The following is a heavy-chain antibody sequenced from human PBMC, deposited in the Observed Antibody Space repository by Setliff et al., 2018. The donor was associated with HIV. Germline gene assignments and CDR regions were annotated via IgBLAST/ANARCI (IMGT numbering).Heavy chain of an antibody. CDR2: INHSGST. D-gene: IGHD6-6*01. Sequence: SETLSLTCTVYGGSLDGYYWSWIRQHPGKGLEWIGEINHSGSTNYNPSLKSRVTLSADTSKNQVSLRLRSVTAADTAVYYCAREPPHGGEYILTTYYMDVWGKGTTVTVSS. J-gene: IGHJ6*03. CDR3: AREPPHGGEYILTTYYMDV. V-gene: IGHV4-34*01. CDR1: GGSLDGYY.